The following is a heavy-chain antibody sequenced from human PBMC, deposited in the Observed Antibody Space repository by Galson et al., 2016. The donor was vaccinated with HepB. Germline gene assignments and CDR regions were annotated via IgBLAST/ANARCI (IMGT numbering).Heavy chain of an antibody. Sequence: SLRLSCAASGFTFSRFWMSWVRQAPGKGLEWVSNIKQAGSKKHYADSVKGLFTITRDNANQSVYLQMNRLRAEDTAIYYCARDRDFPDGHPDPFDCWGQGTVVTVS. V-gene: IGHV3-7*03. CDR1: GFTFSRFW. CDR2: IKQAGSKK. D-gene: IGHD3-3*01. J-gene: IGHJ4*02. CDR3: ARDRDFPDGHPDPFDC.